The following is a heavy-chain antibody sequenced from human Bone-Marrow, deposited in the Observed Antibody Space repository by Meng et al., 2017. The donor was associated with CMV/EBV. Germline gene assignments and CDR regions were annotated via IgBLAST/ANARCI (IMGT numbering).Heavy chain of an antibody. V-gene: IGHV3-48*04. CDR3: AKDISARGYDFWSGYLYYYYYGMDV. D-gene: IGHD3-3*01. CDR2: ISSSSTI. CDR1: GFTFSSYS. Sequence: GESLKISCAASGFTFSSYSMNWVRQAPGKGLEWVSYISSSSTIYYADSVKGRFTISRDNAKNSLYLQMNSLRAEDTALYYCAKDISARGYDFWSGYLYYYYYGMDVWGQGTTVPVSS. J-gene: IGHJ6*02.